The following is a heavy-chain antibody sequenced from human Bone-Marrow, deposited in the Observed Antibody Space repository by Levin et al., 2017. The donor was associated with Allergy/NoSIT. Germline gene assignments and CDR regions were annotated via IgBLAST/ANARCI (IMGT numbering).Heavy chain of an antibody. CDR2: ISAYNGNT. V-gene: IGHV1-18*01. Sequence: PGASVKVSCKSSGYTFISYGVTWVRQAPGQGLEWMGWISAYNGNTNYAQNLQGRVTMTTDTSTTTAYMELRSLRSDDTAVYYCARASGGDGYNYDYYHYYGMDVWGQGTTVTVSS. CDR1: GYTFISYG. J-gene: IGHJ6*02. CDR3: ARASGGDGYNYDYYHYYGMDV. D-gene: IGHD5-24*01.